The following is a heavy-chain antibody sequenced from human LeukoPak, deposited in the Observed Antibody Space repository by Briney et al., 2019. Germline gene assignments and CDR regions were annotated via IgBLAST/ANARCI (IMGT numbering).Heavy chain of an antibody. Sequence: QAGGSLRLSCAASGFTFSSYGIHWVRQAPGKGLEWVAFIRYDGSNKYYADSVKGRFTISRDNSKNTLYLQMNSLRAEDTAVYYCAKDRGIAAAGGPFDYWGQGTLVTVSS. CDR3: AKDRGIAAAGGPFDY. D-gene: IGHD6-13*01. V-gene: IGHV3-30*02. J-gene: IGHJ4*02. CDR2: IRYDGSNK. CDR1: GFTFSSYG.